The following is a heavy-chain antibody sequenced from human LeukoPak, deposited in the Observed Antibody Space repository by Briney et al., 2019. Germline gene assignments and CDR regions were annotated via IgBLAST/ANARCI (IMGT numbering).Heavy chain of an antibody. J-gene: IGHJ4*02. CDR1: GFTFSTYG. V-gene: IGHV3-48*02. D-gene: IGHD1-26*01. Sequence: GGSPRLSCAASGFTFSTYGMNRVHQAPGKGLEWLSYITSTSSTTYYADSVKGRFTISRDNAKNSLYLQMNSLRDEDTAVYYCASSGSYRFDYWGQGTLVTVSS. CDR2: ITSTSSTT. CDR3: ASSGSYRFDY.